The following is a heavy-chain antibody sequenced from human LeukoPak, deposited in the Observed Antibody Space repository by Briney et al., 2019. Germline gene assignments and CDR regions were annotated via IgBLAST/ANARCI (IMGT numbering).Heavy chain of an antibody. CDR1: GFIFRNHW. J-gene: IGHJ4*02. CDR3: ARGPNYGDRVDYFDY. V-gene: IGHV3-7*01. D-gene: IGHD4-17*01. Sequence: GGSLRLSCAASGFIFRNHWMSWVRQFPGRGLEWVAHIKQDGNEKHYVDSVEGRFTLSRDDSKNSLYLQMNSLRVDDSAVYYCARGPNYGDRVDYFDYWGQGTLVTVSS. CDR2: IKQDGNEK.